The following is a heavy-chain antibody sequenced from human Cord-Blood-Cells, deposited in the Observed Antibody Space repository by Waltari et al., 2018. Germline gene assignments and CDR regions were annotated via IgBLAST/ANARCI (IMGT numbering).Heavy chain of an antibody. V-gene: IGHV4-38-2*01. CDR1: GYSISSGSY. Sequence: QVQLQESGPGLVKPSETLSLTCAVSGYSISSGSYWGWIRQPPGKGLEWIGSIYHSGSTYYNPSLKSRVTISVDTSKNQFSLKLSSVTAADTAVYYCASPGGRDYFDYWGQGTLVTVSS. CDR2: IYHSGST. D-gene: IGHD1-26*01. CDR3: ASPGGRDYFDY. J-gene: IGHJ4*02.